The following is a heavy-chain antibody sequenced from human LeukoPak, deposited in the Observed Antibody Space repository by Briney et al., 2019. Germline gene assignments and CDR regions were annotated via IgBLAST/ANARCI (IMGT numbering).Heavy chain of an antibody. CDR2: INSDGSGT. V-gene: IGHV3-74*01. D-gene: IGHD3-22*01. CDR3: ARRGDSFAYYVY. J-gene: IGHJ4*02. CDR1: GFTFSSNW. Sequence: GGSLRLSCAASGFTFSSNWMHWVRQAPGKGLVWVSRINSDGSGTSYADSVKGRFTISRDNARNTLYLQMNSLRAEDTAYYYCARRGDSFAYYVYWGQGTLVTVSS.